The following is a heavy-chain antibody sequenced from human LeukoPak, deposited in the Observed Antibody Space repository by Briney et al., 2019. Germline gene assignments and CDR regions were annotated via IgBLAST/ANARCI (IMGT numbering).Heavy chain of an antibody. V-gene: IGHV4-30-4*07. Sequence: SQTLSLTCAVSGGSISSGGYSWSWVRQPPGKGLEWIAYISSNGNTDYNASLKSRVTISVDTSKKQFSLKLSSVTAADTAIYFCAREGSGSYLNTFDIWGHGTMVTVSS. CDR2: ISSNGNT. CDR1: GGSISSGGYS. D-gene: IGHD1-26*01. J-gene: IGHJ3*02. CDR3: AREGSGSYLNTFDI.